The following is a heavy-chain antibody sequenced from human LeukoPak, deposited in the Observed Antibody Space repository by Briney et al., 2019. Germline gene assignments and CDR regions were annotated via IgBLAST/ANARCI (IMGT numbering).Heavy chain of an antibody. J-gene: IGHJ6*03. CDR2: FDPEDGET. V-gene: IGHV1-24*01. D-gene: IGHD2-8*01. CDR1: GYTLIDLS. CDR3: ARGGLRVMVYRLYYMDV. Sequence: ASVKVSCKVSGYTLIDLSMHWVRQAPGKGLEWMGGFDPEDGETIYAQKFQGRVTMTEDTSTDTAYMELSSLRSEDTAVYYCARGGLRVMVYRLYYMDVWGKGATVTVSS.